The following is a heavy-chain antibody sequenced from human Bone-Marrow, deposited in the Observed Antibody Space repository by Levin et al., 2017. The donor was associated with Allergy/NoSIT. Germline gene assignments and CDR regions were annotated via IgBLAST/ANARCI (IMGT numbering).Heavy chain of an antibody. V-gene: IGHV1-2*02. CDR2: INPRSGES. Sequence: ASVKVSCKTSGYNFIAYYVHWVRQVPGQGLEWMGWINPRSGESNYAQKFQGRVTMTWDTSISTAYMELRRLTSDDSAVYYCARGDSYANAFLDFWGQGSLATVSS. CDR1: GYNFIAYY. D-gene: IGHD2-2*01. CDR3: ARGDSYANAFLDF. J-gene: IGHJ4*01.